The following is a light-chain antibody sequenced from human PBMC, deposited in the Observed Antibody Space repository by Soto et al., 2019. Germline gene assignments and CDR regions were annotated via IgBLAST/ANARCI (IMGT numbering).Light chain of an antibody. CDR2: EFS. CDR1: SSDVGGYSY. J-gene: IGLJ2*01. Sequence: QSVLTQPASVSGSPGQSITISCTGTSSDVGGYSYVSWYQQHPGKAPKLMIYEFSNRPSGVSNRFSGSKSGNTASLTISGLQPEDEADDYCSSYTSSSTLVFGGGTKVTVL. CDR3: SSYTSSSTLV. V-gene: IGLV2-14*01.